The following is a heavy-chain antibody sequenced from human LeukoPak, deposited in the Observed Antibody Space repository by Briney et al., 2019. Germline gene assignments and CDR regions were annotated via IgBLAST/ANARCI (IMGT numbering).Heavy chain of an antibody. Sequence: GWSLRLSCAASGFTFDDYGMSWVRQAPRKGREGVSGINWNYCSTGYADSVKARFNISRDNDKHSLYLQMHSLRAEDTGLYYCARVKDSSGWVDYWGQGTLVTVSS. J-gene: IGHJ4*02. V-gene: IGHV3-20*04. CDR2: INWNYCST. CDR3: ARVKDSSGWVDY. D-gene: IGHD6-19*01. CDR1: GFTFDDYG.